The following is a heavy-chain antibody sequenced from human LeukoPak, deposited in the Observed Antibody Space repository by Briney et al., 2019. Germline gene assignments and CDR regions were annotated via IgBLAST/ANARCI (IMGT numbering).Heavy chain of an antibody. CDR3: VRDLDLGGYSSFEY. CDR2: IKSDGSSS. V-gene: IGHV3-74*01. Sequence: GGSLRLSCAASGFTFSSYFWMHWVRQAPGRGLVWVSRIKSDGSSSTYADSVKGRFTISRDNAKNSLYLQMNTLRAEDTAVYYCVRDLDLGGYSSFEYWGQGTLVTVSS. J-gene: IGHJ4*02. CDR1: GFTFSSYFW. D-gene: IGHD4-23*01.